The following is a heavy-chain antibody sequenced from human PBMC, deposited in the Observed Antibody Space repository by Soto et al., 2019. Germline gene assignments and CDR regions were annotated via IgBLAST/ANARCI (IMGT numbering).Heavy chain of an antibody. CDR3: AKDRLKYYYDSSGYSPCAFDI. Sequence: RGSLRLSCAASGFTFSSYGMHWVRQAPGKGLEWVAVISYDGSNKYYADSVKGRFTISRDNSKNTLYLQMNSLRAEDTAVYYCAKDRLKYYYDSSGYSPCAFDIWGQGKMVTVSS. D-gene: IGHD3-22*01. V-gene: IGHV3-30*18. J-gene: IGHJ3*02. CDR1: GFTFSSYG. CDR2: ISYDGSNK.